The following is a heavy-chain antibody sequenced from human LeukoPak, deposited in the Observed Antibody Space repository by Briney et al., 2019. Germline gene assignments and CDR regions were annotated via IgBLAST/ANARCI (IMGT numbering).Heavy chain of an antibody. CDR3: ARDGRRITVAGTGDN. CDR2: INPNVGST. V-gene: IGHV1-46*01. J-gene: IGHJ4*02. D-gene: IGHD6-19*01. CDR1: GYTFTSYY. Sequence: ASVKVSCKASGYTFTSYYVDWVRQAPGQGLEWLGIINPNVGSTNYAQKFQGRVTLTSDTSTSTVYMELSSLRSDDTAVYYCARDGRRITVAGTGDNWGQGTLVTVSS.